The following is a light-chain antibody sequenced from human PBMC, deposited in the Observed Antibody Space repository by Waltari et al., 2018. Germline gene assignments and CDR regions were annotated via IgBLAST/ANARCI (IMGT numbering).Light chain of an antibody. CDR3: HQVNSYPLT. CDR2: AAS. CDR1: QGISSY. J-gene: IGKJ4*01. V-gene: IGKV1-9*01. Sequence: DIQLTQSPSFLSASVGARVPITCRASQGISSYLNWFQQKPGKAPKLLIYAASTLQSGVPSRFSGSGSGTEFTLTINSLQPEDFATYYCHQVNSYPLTFGGGTKVEIK.